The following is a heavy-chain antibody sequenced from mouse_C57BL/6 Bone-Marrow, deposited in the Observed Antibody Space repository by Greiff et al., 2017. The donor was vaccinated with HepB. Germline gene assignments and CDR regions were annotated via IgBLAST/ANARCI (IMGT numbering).Heavy chain of an antibody. J-gene: IGHJ3*01. CDR3: ARQRSTMVTAWFAY. CDR1: GFTFSSYG. Sequence: EVMLVESGGDLVKPGGSLKLSCAASGFTFSSYGMSWVRQTPDKRLEWVATISRGGSYTYYPDSVKGRFTISRDNAKNTLYLQMSSLKSEDTAMYYCARQRSTMVTAWFAYWGQGTLVTVSA. D-gene: IGHD2-2*01. CDR2: ISRGGSYT. V-gene: IGHV5-6*01.